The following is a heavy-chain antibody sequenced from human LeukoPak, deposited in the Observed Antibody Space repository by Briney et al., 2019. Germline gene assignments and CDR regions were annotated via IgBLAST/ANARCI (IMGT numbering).Heavy chain of an antibody. CDR3: AKVVMVYAIQVYYFDY. J-gene: IGHJ4*02. Sequence: HTGGSLRLSCAASGFTFSSYAMSWVRQAPGKGLEWVSAISGSGGSTYYADFVKGRFTISRDNSKNTLYLQMNSLRAEDTAVYYCAKVVMVYAIQVYYFDYWGQGTLVTVSS. CDR2: ISGSGGST. CDR1: GFTFSSYA. D-gene: IGHD2-8*01. V-gene: IGHV3-23*01.